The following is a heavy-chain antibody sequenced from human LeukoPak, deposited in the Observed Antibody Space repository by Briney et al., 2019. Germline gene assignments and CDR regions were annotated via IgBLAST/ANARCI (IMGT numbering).Heavy chain of an antibody. D-gene: IGHD2-2*01. Sequence: GGSLRLSCTASGFAFAEHGMSWVRQVPGKELEWVSGINWSGGSTGYADPLRGRFTISRDNAKNSLYLQMDSLRAEDTALYYCARAPITSPFYFDYWGQGTLVTVSS. CDR1: GFAFAEHG. V-gene: IGHV3-20*04. CDR3: ARAPITSPFYFDY. J-gene: IGHJ4*02. CDR2: INWSGGST.